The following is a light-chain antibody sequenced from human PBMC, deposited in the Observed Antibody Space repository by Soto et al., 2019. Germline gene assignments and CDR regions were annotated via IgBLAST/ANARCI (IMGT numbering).Light chain of an antibody. CDR1: GSNIGRNT. Sequence: QSVLTQPPSVSGTPGQRVTISCSGSGSNIGRNTVNWYQQVPGTAPKLLIFTNNQRPSGVPDRFSGSKSGTSASLAISGLQSEDEADYFCAAWDGSLQGVLFGGGTKLTVL. CDR3: AAWDGSLQGVL. V-gene: IGLV1-44*01. J-gene: IGLJ2*01. CDR2: TNN.